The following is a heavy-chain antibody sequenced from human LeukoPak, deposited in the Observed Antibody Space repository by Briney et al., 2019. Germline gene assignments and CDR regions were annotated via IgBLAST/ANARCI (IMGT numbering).Heavy chain of an antibody. CDR3: AREDWNHCSGQTCHVALDI. CDR1: GFTFSAYG. Sequence: GGSLRLSCAASGFTFSAYGMHWVRLAPGKGRKWVAAIRFDGSIKNYKDSMMGRFTVSRDNSRNTLYLQMNSLGGEDTAIYYCAREDWNHCSGQTCHVALDIWGQGTMVTVSP. CDR2: IRFDGSIK. V-gene: IGHV3-33*01. J-gene: IGHJ3*02. D-gene: IGHD2-15*01.